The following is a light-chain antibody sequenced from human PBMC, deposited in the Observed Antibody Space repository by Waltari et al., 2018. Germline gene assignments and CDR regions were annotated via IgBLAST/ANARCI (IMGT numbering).Light chain of an antibody. CDR1: QSVNSK. Sequence: EIVMTQSPATLSVSTGDSVTLACRASQSVNSKVAWYQQKPGQPPRLLIFDTSTRATDIPARFSGRGSGTEFTLTITSLQSDDFAVYYCQQYNEWPPLTFGGGTKLDIK. CDR3: QQYNEWPPLT. J-gene: IGKJ4*01. CDR2: DTS. V-gene: IGKV3-15*01.